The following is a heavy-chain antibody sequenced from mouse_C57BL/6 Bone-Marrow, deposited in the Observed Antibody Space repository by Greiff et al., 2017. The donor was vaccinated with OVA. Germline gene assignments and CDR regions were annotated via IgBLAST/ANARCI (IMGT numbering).Heavy chain of an antibody. CDR1: GYTFTGYW. Sequence: VQLQQPGAELVMPGASVKLSCKASGYTFTGYWIEWVKQRPGHGLEWIGEILPGSGSTNYNEKFKGKATFTADTSSNTAYMQLSSLTTEDSAIYYCASSDGYQVPYYAMDYWGQGTSVTVSS. CDR3: ASSDGYQVPYYAMDY. J-gene: IGHJ4*01. D-gene: IGHD2-3*01. V-gene: IGHV1-9*01. CDR2: ILPGSGST.